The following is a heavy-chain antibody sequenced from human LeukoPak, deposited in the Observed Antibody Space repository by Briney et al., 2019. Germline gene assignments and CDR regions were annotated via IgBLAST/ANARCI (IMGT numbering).Heavy chain of an antibody. D-gene: IGHD3-10*01. J-gene: IGHJ4*02. Sequence: ASVRVSCKASGYTLTGYYMHWVRQAPGKGLEWMGGFDPEDGETIYAQKFQGRVTMTEDTSTDTAYMELSSLRSEDTAVYYCATDTYYYGSGSLNYWGQGTLVTVSS. CDR3: ATDTYYYGSGSLNY. CDR2: FDPEDGET. CDR1: GYTLTGYY. V-gene: IGHV1-24*01.